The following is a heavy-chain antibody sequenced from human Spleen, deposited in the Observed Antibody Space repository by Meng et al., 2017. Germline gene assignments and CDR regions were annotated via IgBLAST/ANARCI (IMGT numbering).Heavy chain of an antibody. CDR3: ASQVFSGLNWFGP. CDR2: INHSGST. J-gene: IGHJ5*02. D-gene: IGHD3-10*01. V-gene: IGHV4-34*01. CDR1: GGSFSDYY. Sequence: VELQQWGAGLLKPSETLSLTCVVSGGSFSDYYWSWIRQPPGKGLEWIGEINHSGSTNYNPSLESRATISVDTSQNNLSLKLSSVTAADSAVYYCASQVFSGLNWFGPWGQGTLVTVSS.